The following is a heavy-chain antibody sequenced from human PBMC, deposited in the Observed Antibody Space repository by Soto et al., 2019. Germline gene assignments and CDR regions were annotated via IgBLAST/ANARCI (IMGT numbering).Heavy chain of an antibody. V-gene: IGHV1-69*01. CDR3: ATLGERSWFDP. CDR2: IVPLFGST. J-gene: IGHJ5*02. CDR1: GGAFNSKA. Sequence: QEQLVQSGAEVRKPGSSVKVSCKASGGAFNSKAIAWVRQAPGQGLEWMGGIVPLFGSTDYAQRFQGRLTITADEFTDTVYMELSSPRPEDTAVYFCATLGERSWFDPWGQGTLVTVSS. D-gene: IGHD3-10*01.